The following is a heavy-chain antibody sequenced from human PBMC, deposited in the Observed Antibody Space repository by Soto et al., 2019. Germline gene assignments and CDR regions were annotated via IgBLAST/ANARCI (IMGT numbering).Heavy chain of an antibody. J-gene: IGHJ5*02. CDR3: ASPRLRYCSGGSCYSLDWFDP. CDR1: GDSISSNSHY. V-gene: IGHV4-39*01. D-gene: IGHD2-15*01. CDR2: IYYDGNT. Sequence: SETLSLTCTVSGDSISSNSHYWGWIRQPPGKGLESIANIYYDGNTYYNPSLKSRVTISLDTSKNQFSLKLSSVTAADTAVYYCASPRLRYCSGGSCYSLDWFDPWCQGTLVTVSS.